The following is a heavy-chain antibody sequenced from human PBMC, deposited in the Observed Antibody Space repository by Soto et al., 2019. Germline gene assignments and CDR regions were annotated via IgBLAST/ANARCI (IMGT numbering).Heavy chain of an antibody. CDR3: ARAGRSSSSLRGGGMDV. Sequence: QPGGSLRLSCAASGFTFSSYGMHWVRQAPGKGLEWVAVIWYDGSNKYYADSVKGRFTISRDNSKNTLYLQMNSLRAEDTAVYYCARAGRSSSSLRGGGMDVWGQGTTVTVSS. CDR2: IWYDGSNK. CDR1: GFTFSSYG. D-gene: IGHD6-6*01. J-gene: IGHJ6*02. V-gene: IGHV3-33*01.